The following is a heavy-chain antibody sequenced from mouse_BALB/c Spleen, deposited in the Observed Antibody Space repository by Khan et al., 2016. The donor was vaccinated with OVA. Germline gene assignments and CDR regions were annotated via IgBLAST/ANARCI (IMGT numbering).Heavy chain of an antibody. CDR3: ARMKPYWYFDL. J-gene: IGHJ1*01. V-gene: IGHV9-3-1*01. CDR1: GYTFTNYG. CDR2: INTYTGEP. Sequence: QIQLVQSGPELKKPGETVKISCKASGYTFTNYGMNWVKQAPGKGLKWMGWINTYTGEPTYADDFKGRFAFSLETSASTAYLQIYNLKNEDTAQYFCARMKPYWYFDLWGAGTTVTVSS.